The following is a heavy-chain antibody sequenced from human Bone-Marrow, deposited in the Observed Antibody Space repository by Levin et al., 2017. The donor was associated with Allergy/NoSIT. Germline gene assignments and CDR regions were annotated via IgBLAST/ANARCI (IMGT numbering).Heavy chain of an antibody. J-gene: IGHJ4*02. D-gene: IGHD2-15*01. CDR2: INTYRGDT. CDR3: ARAALGTGYCSGGSCYSSDY. V-gene: IGHV1-18*01. CDR1: GYTFTDFG. Sequence: ASVKVSCKTSGYTFTDFGISWVRQAPRQGLEWIGWINTYRGDTYSAQKLQGRVTMTTDTSSSTAYMDLTNLKSDDSGLYYCARAALGTGYCSGGSCYSSDYWGQGTLVTVSS.